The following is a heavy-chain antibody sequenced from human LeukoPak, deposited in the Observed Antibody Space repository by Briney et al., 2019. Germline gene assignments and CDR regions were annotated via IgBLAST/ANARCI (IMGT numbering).Heavy chain of an antibody. CDR1: GGSISSGDYY. J-gene: IGHJ4*02. CDR3: ARGGCSGGSWYSDY. V-gene: IGHV4-30-4*01. CDR2: IYYSGST. D-gene: IGHD2-15*01. Sequence: PSETLSLTCTVSGGSISSGDYYWSWIRQPPGKGLEWIGYIYYSGSTYYNPSLKSRVTISVDTSKNQFSLKLSSVTAADTAVYYCARGGCSGGSWYSDYWGQGTLVTVSS.